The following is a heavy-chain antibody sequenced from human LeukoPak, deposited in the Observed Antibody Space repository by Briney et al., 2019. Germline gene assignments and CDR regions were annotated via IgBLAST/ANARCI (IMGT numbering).Heavy chain of an antibody. CDR3: ARHLGGAVAGSTDY. Sequence: GESLKISCKGSGYSFTNYWIAWVRPMPGKGLEWMGIIYPGDSDTRYSPSFQVQVTISADKSISTAHLQWSSLKASDTAMYYCARHLGGAVAGSTDYWGQGTLVTVSS. J-gene: IGHJ4*02. V-gene: IGHV5-51*01. D-gene: IGHD6-19*01. CDR2: IYPGDSDT. CDR1: GYSFTNYW.